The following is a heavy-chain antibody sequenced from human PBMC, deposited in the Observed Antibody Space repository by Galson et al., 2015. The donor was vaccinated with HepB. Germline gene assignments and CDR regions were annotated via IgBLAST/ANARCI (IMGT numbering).Heavy chain of an antibody. V-gene: IGHV3-23*01. D-gene: IGHD3-22*01. J-gene: IGHJ4*02. CDR3: AKDPSLEYYYDTPYFDY. Sequence: SLRLSCAASIFTFSSYAMTWVRQAPGKGLEWVSSISSSGITTYYADSVKGRFTISRDNSKNILYLQMNDLRAEDTAIYYCAKDPSLEYYYDTPYFDYWGQGTLVTVSS. CDR1: IFTFSSYA. CDR2: ISSSGITT.